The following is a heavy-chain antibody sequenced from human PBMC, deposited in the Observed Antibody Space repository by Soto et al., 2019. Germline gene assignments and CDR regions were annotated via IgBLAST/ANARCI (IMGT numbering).Heavy chain of an antibody. D-gene: IGHD6-6*01. CDR2: IYSGGST. V-gene: IGHV3-53*01. CDR3: ARALAARTGFDY. J-gene: IGHJ4*02. CDR1: GFTVSSNY. Sequence: GGSLRLSCAASGFTVSSNYMSWVRQAPGKGLEWVSVIYSGGSTYYADSVKGRFTISRDNSKNTLYLQMNSLRAEGTAVYYCARALAARTGFDYWGQGTLVTVSS.